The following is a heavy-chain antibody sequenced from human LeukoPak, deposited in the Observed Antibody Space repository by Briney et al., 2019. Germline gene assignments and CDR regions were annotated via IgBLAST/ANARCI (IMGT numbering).Heavy chain of an antibody. CDR1: GGSISSYY. J-gene: IGHJ1*01. CDR2: IYTSGST. D-gene: IGHD3-3*01. V-gene: IGHV4-4*07. CDR3: ASLYYDFWWGPHNFQH. Sequence: PSETLSLTCTVSGGSISSYYWSWIRQPAGKGLEWIGRIYTSGSTNYNPSLKSRVTMSVDTSKNQFSLKLSSVTAADTAVYYCASLYYDFWWGPHNFQHWGQGTLVTVSS.